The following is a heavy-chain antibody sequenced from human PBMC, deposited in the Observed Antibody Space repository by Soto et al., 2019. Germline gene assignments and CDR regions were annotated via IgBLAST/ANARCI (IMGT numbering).Heavy chain of an antibody. J-gene: IGHJ4*02. CDR2: ISAYNGNT. CDR3: ARVQSGYDFAY. Sequence: QVQRVQSGAEVKKPGASVKVSCKASGYTFTSYGINWVRQAPGQGLEWMGWISAYNGNTHYAQKPQGRVTMTTDTPTSTAYMELRSLRSDDTAVYYCARVQSGYDFAYWGQGTLVTVSS. D-gene: IGHD5-12*01. CDR1: GYTFTSYG. V-gene: IGHV1-18*01.